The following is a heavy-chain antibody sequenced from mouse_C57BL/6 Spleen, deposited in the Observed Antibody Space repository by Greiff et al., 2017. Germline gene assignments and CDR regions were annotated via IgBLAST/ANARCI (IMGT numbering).Heavy chain of an antibody. Sequence: VQLQKPGAELVRPGSSVKLSCKASGYTFTSYWMHWVKQRPIQGLEWIGNIDPSDSETHYNQKFKDKATLTVDKSSSTAYMQLSSLTSEDSAVYYCAMMKLPYAMDYWGQGTSVTVSS. CDR1: GYTFTSYW. CDR2: IDPSDSET. CDR3: AMMKLPYAMDY. D-gene: IGHD1-1*01. V-gene: IGHV1-52*01. J-gene: IGHJ4*01.